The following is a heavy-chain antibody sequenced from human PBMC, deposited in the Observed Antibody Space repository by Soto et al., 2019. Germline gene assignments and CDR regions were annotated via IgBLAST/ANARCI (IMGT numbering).Heavy chain of an antibody. V-gene: IGHV3-23*01. Sequence: GGSLRLSCAASGFTFSNSAMSWVRQAPGKGLEWVSAISGSGGSTYYVDSVKGRFTISRDNSKNTLYLQMNSLRAEDTAVYYCAKAAIVVVAATFDYWGQGTLVTVSS. CDR1: GFTFSNSA. CDR2: ISGSGGST. J-gene: IGHJ4*02. D-gene: IGHD2-15*01. CDR3: AKAAIVVVAATFDY.